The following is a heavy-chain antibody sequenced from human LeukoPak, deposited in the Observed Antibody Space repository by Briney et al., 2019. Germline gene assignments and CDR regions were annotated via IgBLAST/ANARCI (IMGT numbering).Heavy chain of an antibody. D-gene: IGHD3-9*01. J-gene: IGHJ6*04. CDR3: ATVQYTLLPGYLNQMEV. CDR1: GYTVTEVA. Sequence: GASVKVSCKVSGYTVTEVAIHWVRQTPGEGLEWMGGFHPKDADMIYAQRFQGRVTMTQDTSTDTVYMALSSLRSEDTAIYYCATVQYTLLPGYLNQMEVWGKGTTVTISS. V-gene: IGHV1-24*01. CDR2: FHPKDADM.